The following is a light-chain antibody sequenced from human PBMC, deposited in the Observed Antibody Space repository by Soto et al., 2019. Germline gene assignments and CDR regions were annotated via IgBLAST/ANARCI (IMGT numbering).Light chain of an antibody. CDR3: FSYTSSGTYV. CDR1: SSVVGSYKY. V-gene: IGLV2-14*01. J-gene: IGLJ1*01. Sequence: QSVLTQPASVSGSPGQSITISCTGTSSVVGSYKYVSWYQQHPGKAPKLMIYEVSNRPSGVSNRFSGSKSGNTASLTISGLQAEDETDYYCFSYTSSGTYVFGTGTKVTVL. CDR2: EVS.